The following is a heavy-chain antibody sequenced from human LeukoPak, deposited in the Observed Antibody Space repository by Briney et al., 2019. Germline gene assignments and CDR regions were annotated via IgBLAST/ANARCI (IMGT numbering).Heavy chain of an antibody. Sequence: GSLRLSCAASGFTFSSYAMSWVRQAPGKGLEWVSAISGSGGSTYYADSVKGRFTISRDNSKNTLYLQMNSLRAEDTAVYYCAKGSHSSSSVRGWFDPWGQGTLVTVSS. CDR3: AKGSHSSSSVRGWFDP. CDR1: GFTFSSYA. CDR2: ISGSGGST. J-gene: IGHJ5*02. D-gene: IGHD6-6*01. V-gene: IGHV3-23*01.